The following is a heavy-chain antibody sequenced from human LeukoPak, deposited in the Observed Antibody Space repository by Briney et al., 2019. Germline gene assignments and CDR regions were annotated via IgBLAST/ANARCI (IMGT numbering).Heavy chain of an antibody. CDR2: IYSGGST. CDR3: AKGPSPYFGDYETFFDY. J-gene: IGHJ4*02. Sequence: GGSLRLSCAASEFSVGSNYMTWVRQAPGKGLEWVSLIYSGGSTYYADSVKGRFTISRDNSKNTLYLQMNSLRAEDTAVYYCAKGPSPYFGDYETFFDYWGQGTLVTVSS. D-gene: IGHD4-17*01. V-gene: IGHV3-66*01. CDR1: EFSVGSNY.